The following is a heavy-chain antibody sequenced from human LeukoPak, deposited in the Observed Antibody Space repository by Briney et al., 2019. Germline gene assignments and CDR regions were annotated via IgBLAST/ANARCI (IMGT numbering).Heavy chain of an antibody. CDR2: ISGSGSST. CDR1: GFTFSSYA. Sequence: GGSLRLSCAASGFTFSSYAMSWVRQAPGKGLEWVSAISGSGSSTYYADSVKGRFTISRDNSKNTLYLQMNSLRAEDTAVYYCAKDTTMIVVVIPDYWGQGTLVTVSS. J-gene: IGHJ4*02. V-gene: IGHV3-23*01. D-gene: IGHD3-22*01. CDR3: AKDTTMIVVVIPDY.